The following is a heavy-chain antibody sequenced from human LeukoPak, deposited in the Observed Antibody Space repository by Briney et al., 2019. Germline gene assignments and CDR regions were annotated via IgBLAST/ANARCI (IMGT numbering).Heavy chain of an antibody. CDR3: AKDSSIVPAAISAFDI. J-gene: IGHJ3*02. CDR2: ISYDGSNK. CDR1: GFTFSSYG. Sequence: GGSLRLSCAASGFTFSSYGMHWVRQAPGKGLEWVAVISYDGSNKYYADSVKGRFTISRDNSKNTLYLQMNSLRAADTAVYYCAKDSSIVPAAISAFDIWGQGTMVTVSS. V-gene: IGHV3-30*18. D-gene: IGHD2-2*02.